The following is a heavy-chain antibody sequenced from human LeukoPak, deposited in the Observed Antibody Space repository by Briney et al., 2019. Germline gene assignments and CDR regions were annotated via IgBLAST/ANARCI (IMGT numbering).Heavy chain of an antibody. CDR1: GGSFSGYY. J-gene: IGHJ4*02. CDR3: AGLPFDY. V-gene: IGHV4-34*01. CDR2: INHSGST. Sequence: PSETLSLTCAVYGGSFSGYYWSWIRQPPGKGLEWIGEINHSGSTNYNPSLKSRVTISVDTSKNQFSLKLSSVTAADTAVCYCAGLPFDYWGQGTLVTVSS.